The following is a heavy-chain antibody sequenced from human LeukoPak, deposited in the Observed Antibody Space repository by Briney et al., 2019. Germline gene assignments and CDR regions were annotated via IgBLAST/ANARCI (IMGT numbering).Heavy chain of an antibody. D-gene: IGHD1-1*01. J-gene: IGHJ4*02. CDR1: GGSMSSENEY. CDR2: VYNTGST. CDR3: ARHNSRYNWNDRHYFDY. V-gene: IGHV4-39*01. Sequence: SETLSLTCSVSGGSMSSENEYWGWIRQTPGKGLEWIGSVYNTGSTDYNPSLKRRFSISIDTSKNQFSLKVTSVTAADTAVYYCARHNSRYNWNDRHYFDYWGQGTLVTVSS.